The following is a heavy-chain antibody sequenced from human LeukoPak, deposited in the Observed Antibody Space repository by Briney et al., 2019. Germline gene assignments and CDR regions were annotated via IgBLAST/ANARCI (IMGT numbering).Heavy chain of an antibody. CDR1: GGSINNYF. D-gene: IGHD3-3*01. V-gene: IGHV3-15*01. Sequence: PSETLSLTCTVSGGSINNYFWSWLRQPPGKGLEWIGRIKSKTDGGTTDYAAPVKGRFTISRDDSRNTLYLQMNSLKTEDTAVYYCTTDQTYYDFWSGYYGTIDYWGQGTLVTVSS. CDR2: IKSKTDGGTT. CDR3: TTDQTYYDFWSGYYGTIDY. J-gene: IGHJ4*02.